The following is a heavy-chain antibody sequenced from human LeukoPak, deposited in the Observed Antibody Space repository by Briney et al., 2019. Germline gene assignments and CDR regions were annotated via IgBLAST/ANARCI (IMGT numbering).Heavy chain of an antibody. J-gene: IGHJ5*02. Sequence: GGSLRLSCAASGFTFSSYGMHWIRQASGKGLEWVAVISYDGSNKYYADSVKGRFTISRDNSKNTLYLQMKSLRAEDTAVYYCAKDSGKYGDYVSWGQGTLVTVSS. CDR2: ISYDGSNK. CDR3: AKDSGKYGDYVS. CDR1: GFTFSSYG. V-gene: IGHV3-30*18. D-gene: IGHD4-17*01.